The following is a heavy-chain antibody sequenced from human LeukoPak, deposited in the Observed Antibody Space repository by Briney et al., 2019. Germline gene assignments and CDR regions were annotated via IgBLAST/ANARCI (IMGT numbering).Heavy chain of an antibody. V-gene: IGHV4-61*02. CDR3: ARDQDGTSGY. CDR1: GGSISSGAYY. D-gene: IGHD3-10*01. CDR2: VYISGSI. Sequence: PSETLSLTCTVSGGSISSGAYYWSWIRQPAGKGLEWIGRVYISGSINYNPSLKSRVTISVDTSKNQFSLKLRSVTAADTAVHYCARDQDGTSGYWGQGTLVTVSS. J-gene: IGHJ4*02.